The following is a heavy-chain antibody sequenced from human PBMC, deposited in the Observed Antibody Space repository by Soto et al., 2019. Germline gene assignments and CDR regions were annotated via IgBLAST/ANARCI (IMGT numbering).Heavy chain of an antibody. CDR3: AKDQYSSSWTLYYYYGMDV. V-gene: IGHV3-23*01. Sequence: EVQLLESGGGLVQPGGSLRLSCAASGFTFSSYAMSWVRQAPGKGLEWVSAISGSGGSTYYADSVKGRFTISRDNSKNTLYLQMNSLRAEDTAVYYCAKDQYSSSWTLYYYYGMDVWGQGTTVTVSS. D-gene: IGHD6-13*01. J-gene: IGHJ6*02. CDR1: GFTFSSYA. CDR2: ISGSGGST.